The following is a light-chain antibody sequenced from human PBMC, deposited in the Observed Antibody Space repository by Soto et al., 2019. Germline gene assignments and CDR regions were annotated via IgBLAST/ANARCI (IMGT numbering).Light chain of an antibody. J-gene: IGLJ1*01. CDR1: SSDVGGYNY. Sequence: QSSLTQPASVSGSPVQSITISCTGTSSDVGGYNYVSWYQQHPGKAPKLRIYDVSNRPSGVSNRFSGSKSGNTASLTISGLQAEDEADYYCGSYTSSSTRVFGTGTKVTVL. CDR3: GSYTSSSTRV. CDR2: DVS. V-gene: IGLV2-14*01.